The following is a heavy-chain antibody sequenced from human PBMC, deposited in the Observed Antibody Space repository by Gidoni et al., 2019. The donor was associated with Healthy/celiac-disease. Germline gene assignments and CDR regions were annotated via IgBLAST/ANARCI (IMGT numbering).Heavy chain of an antibody. CDR2: IYYSGST. CDR1: GGSISSRGYY. CDR3: ARFGFCSAGSCYSGDNWFDP. D-gene: IGHD2-15*01. V-gene: IGHV4-39*01. Sequence: QLQLQESGPGLVKPSQTLSLTCTVSGGSISSRGYYWGWIRQPPGKGLEWIGSIYYSGSTSYNPSLKSRVTMSVDTSKNQFSLKLSSVTAADTAVYYCARFGFCSAGSCYSGDNWFDPWGQGTLVTVSS. J-gene: IGHJ5*02.